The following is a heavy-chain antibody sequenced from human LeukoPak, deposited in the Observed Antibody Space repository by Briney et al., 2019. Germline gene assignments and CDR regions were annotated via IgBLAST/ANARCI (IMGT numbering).Heavy chain of an antibody. CDR3: AKDKSGDFWSGGDAFDI. Sequence: GGPLRLSCAASGFTFSSYAMSWVRQAPGKGLEWVSAISGSGGSTYYADSVKGRFTISRDNSKNTLYLQMNSLRAEDTAVYYCAKDKSGDFWSGGDAFDIWGQGTRVTVSS. CDR1: GFTFSSYA. D-gene: IGHD3-3*01. CDR2: ISGSGGST. J-gene: IGHJ3*02. V-gene: IGHV3-23*01.